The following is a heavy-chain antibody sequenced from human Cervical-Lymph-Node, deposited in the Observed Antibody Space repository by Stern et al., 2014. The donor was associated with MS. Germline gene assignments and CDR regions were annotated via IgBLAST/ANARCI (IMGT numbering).Heavy chain of an antibody. V-gene: IGHV1-69*18. Sequence: VQLVESGAEVKRPGSSVTVSCKASGPMFSSYTITWVRRAPGQGLEWMGRSIPLIKTTQYAQKFQGRVTITADESTSTAYLELSSLRSEDTAIYYCAREGPRGDYYYGMDVWGQGTTVTVSS. J-gene: IGHJ6*02. CDR2: SIPLIKTT. D-gene: IGHD3-16*01. CDR1: GPMFSSYT. CDR3: AREGPRGDYYYGMDV.